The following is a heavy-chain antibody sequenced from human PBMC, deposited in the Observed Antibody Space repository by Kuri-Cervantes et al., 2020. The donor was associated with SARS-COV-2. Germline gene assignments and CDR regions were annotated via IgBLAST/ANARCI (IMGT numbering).Heavy chain of an antibody. D-gene: IGHD3-3*01. CDR2: ISSSSSTI. CDR3: AKDPLFRGTYDLGKLDS. J-gene: IGHJ4*02. Sequence: GGSLRLSCSASGFTFSDFYMSWIRQAPGKGLEGVSYISSSSSTIYYADSVKGRFTISSDNAKNSLYLQMNSLRVEDTAVYYCAKDPLFRGTYDLGKLDSWGQGTLVTVSS. CDR1: GFTFSDFY. V-gene: IGHV3-11*04.